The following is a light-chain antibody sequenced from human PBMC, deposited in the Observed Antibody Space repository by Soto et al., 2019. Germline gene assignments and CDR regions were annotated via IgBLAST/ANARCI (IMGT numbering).Light chain of an antibody. CDR3: LLSYSGARHVV. V-gene: IGLV7-46*01. J-gene: IGLJ2*01. CDR1: TGAVTSGHY. CDR2: DTS. Sequence: QAVVTQEPSLTVSPGGTVTFTCGSTTGAVTSGHYPYWFQQKPGQAPRTLIYDTSNKHSWTPARFSGSLLGGKAALTLSGAQPEDEAEYYCLLSYSGARHVVFGGGTKLTVL.